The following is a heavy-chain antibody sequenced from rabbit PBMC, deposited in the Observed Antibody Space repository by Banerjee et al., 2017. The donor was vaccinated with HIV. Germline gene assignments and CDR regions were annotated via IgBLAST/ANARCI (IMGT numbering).Heavy chain of an antibody. Sequence: QEQLEESGGGLVQPGGSLTLTCKASGFDFSTYGVSWVRQAPGKGLEWIGYIDPIFRSAYYASWVKGRFTISSTSSSTVTLQMTSLTAADTATYFCARDLAAVTGWNFGLWGPGTLVTVS. J-gene: IGHJ4*01. CDR2: IDPIFRSA. CDR1: GFDFSTYG. D-gene: IGHD7-1*01. CDR3: ARDLAAVTGWNFGL. V-gene: IGHV1S45*01.